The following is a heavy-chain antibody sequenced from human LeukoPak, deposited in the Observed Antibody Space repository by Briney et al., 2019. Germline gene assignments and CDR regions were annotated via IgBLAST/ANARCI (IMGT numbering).Heavy chain of an antibody. CDR2: IYYSGST. J-gene: IGHJ5*02. CDR1: GGSISSSSYY. V-gene: IGHV4-39*01. D-gene: IGHD3-10*01. Sequence: PSETLSLTCTVSGGSISSSSYYWGWIRQPPGKGLEWIGSIYYSGSTYYNPSLKSRVTISVDTSKNQFSLKLSSVTAADTAVYYCARLNYYGSGSYYPPLYTWFDPWGQGTLVTVSS. CDR3: ARLNYYGSGSYYPPLYTWFDP.